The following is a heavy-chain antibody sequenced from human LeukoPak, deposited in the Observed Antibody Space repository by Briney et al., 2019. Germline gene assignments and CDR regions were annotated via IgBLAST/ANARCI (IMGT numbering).Heavy chain of an antibody. CDR1: GFTFSSYG. Sequence: GGSLRLSCAASGFTFSSYGMHWVRQAPGKGLEWVAFIRYDGSNKYYADSVKGRFTISRDNSKNTLYLQMNSLRAEDTAVYYCAKDGRHYYDSSGYYPDYWGQGTLVTVSS. CDR2: IRYDGSNK. D-gene: IGHD3-22*01. CDR3: AKDGRHYYDSSGYYPDY. V-gene: IGHV3-30*02. J-gene: IGHJ4*02.